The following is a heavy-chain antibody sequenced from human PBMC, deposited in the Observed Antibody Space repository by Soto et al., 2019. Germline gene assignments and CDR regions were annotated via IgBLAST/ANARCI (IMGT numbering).Heavy chain of an antibody. Sequence: QLQLQESGPGLVKPSETLSLTCTVSGGSISSSSYYWGWIRQPPGKGLEWIGSIYYSGSTYYNPSLKSRVTISVDTSKNQFSLKLSSVTAADTAVYYCARLRYSSSPDFDYWGQGTLVTVSS. V-gene: IGHV4-39*01. CDR1: GGSISSSSYY. J-gene: IGHJ4*02. CDR3: ARLRYSSSPDFDY. D-gene: IGHD6-6*01. CDR2: IYYSGST.